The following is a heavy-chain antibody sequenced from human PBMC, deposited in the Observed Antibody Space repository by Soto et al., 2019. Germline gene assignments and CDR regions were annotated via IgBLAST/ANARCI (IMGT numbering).Heavy chain of an antibody. Sequence: GGSLRLSCAASGFTFSSYAMSWVRQAPGKGLEWVSAISGSGGSTYYADSVKGRFTISRDNSKNTLYLQMNSLRAEDTAVYYCAVWEWLRFGAFDIWGQGTMVTVSS. CDR2: ISGSGGST. CDR3: AVWEWLRFGAFDI. J-gene: IGHJ3*02. CDR1: GFTFSSYA. V-gene: IGHV3-23*01. D-gene: IGHD5-12*01.